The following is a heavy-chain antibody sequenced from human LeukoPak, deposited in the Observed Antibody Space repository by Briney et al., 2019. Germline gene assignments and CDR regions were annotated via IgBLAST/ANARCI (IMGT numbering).Heavy chain of an antibody. CDR1: GFTFSSHR. CDR2: IKEDGSEM. J-gene: IGHJ3*02. CDR3: ASDLGDSTQPPYPFDAFDI. V-gene: IGHV3-7*01. Sequence: PGGSLRLSCAASGFTFSSHRMSWVRQTPGKGLEWVAHIKEDGSEMYYVDSVKGRFTISRDNARSSLYLQMNSLRAEDTAVYYCASDLGDSTQPPYPFDAFDIWGQGAMVTVSS. D-gene: IGHD2/OR15-2a*01.